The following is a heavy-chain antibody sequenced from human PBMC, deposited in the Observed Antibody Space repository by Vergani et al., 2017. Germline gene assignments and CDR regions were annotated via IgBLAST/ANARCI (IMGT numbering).Heavy chain of an antibody. J-gene: IGHJ4*02. V-gene: IGHV3-53*02. CDR2: IYSGGST. CDR1: GFTVSSNY. Sequence: EVQLVETGGGLIQPGGSLRLSCAASGFTVSSNYMSWVRQAPGKGLEWVSVIYSGGSTYYADSVKGRFTISRDNSKNTLYLQMNSLRAEDTAVYYCAREALICSSTSCYTKNYFDYGGQGTLVTVSS. CDR3: AREALICSSTSCYTKNYFDY. D-gene: IGHD2-2*01.